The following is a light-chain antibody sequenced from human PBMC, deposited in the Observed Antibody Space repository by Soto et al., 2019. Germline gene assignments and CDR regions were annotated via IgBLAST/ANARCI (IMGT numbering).Light chain of an antibody. CDR1: QSINNW. CDR3: QQYNSYS. Sequence: DIHMTQSPSTLSASVGDTVTITCRASQSINNWLAWYQQKPGKAPKLLIYDASSLQSGVPSRFSGSGSGTEFTLTISSLQPDDFATYYCQQYNSYSFGQGTKVDIK. CDR2: DAS. V-gene: IGKV1-5*01. J-gene: IGKJ1*01.